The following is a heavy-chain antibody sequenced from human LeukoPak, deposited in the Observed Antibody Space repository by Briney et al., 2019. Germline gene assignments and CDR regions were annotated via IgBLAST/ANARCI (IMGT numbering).Heavy chain of an antibody. CDR3: ARAVGYYYYGMDV. CDR2: IYYSGST. Sequence: SETLSLTCTVSGGSISSYYWTWIRQPPGKGLEWIGYIYYSGSTNYNPSLKSRVTISVDTSKNQFSLKLSSVTAADTAVYYCARAVGYYYYGMDVWGQGTTVTVSS. V-gene: IGHV4-59*01. CDR1: GGSISSYY. D-gene: IGHD2-2*01. J-gene: IGHJ6*02.